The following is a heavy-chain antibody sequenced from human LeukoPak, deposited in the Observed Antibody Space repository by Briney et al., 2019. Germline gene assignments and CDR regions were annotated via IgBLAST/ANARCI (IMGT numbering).Heavy chain of an antibody. D-gene: IGHD1-14*01. CDR2: INSYACDT. Sequence: GGSLRLSRAASGFTFSNSEMSWVRQAPGKGVERVSSINSYACDTHNADSVTGRFTISRDNSKHTLYLQMNSLRVEHSAIYYFAKKNSGPNPFVFLGQGTLVTVSS. CDR1: GFTFSNSE. CDR3: AKKNSGPNPFVF. J-gene: IGHJ4*02. V-gene: IGHV3-23*01.